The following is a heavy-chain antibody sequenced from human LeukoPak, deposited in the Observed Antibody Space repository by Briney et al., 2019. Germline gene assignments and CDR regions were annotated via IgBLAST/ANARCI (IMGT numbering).Heavy chain of an antibody. CDR2: ISYDGSNK. Sequence: GRSLRLSCAAPGFTFSHYAMHWVRQAPGKGLEWVAVISYDGSNKYYADSVKGRFTISRDNSKNTLYLQMNSLRAEDTAVYYCARDLYDSSESAFDIWGQGTMVTVSS. CDR3: ARDLYDSSESAFDI. D-gene: IGHD3-22*01. V-gene: IGHV3-30-3*01. CDR1: GFTFSHYA. J-gene: IGHJ3*02.